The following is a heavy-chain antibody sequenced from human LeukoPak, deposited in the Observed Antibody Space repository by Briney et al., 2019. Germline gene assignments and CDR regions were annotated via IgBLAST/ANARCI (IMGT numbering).Heavy chain of an antibody. CDR3: ASSLGDP. V-gene: IGHV4-38-2*02. D-gene: IGHD7-27*01. Sequence: SETLSLTCTVSGYSISSGYYWGWIRQPPGKGLEWIGSIYHSGSTYYNPSLKSRVTISVDTSKNQFSLKLSSVTAADTAVYYCASSLGDPWGQGTLVTVSS. CDR1: GYSISSGYY. CDR2: IYHSGST. J-gene: IGHJ5*02.